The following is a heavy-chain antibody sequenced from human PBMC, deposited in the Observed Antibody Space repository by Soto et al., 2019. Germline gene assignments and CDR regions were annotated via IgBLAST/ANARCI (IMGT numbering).Heavy chain of an antibody. CDR1: GGSISSYY. D-gene: IGHD3-3*01. V-gene: IGHV4-30-4*01. Sequence: SETLSLTCTVSGGSISSYYWSWIRQPPGKGLEWIGYIYYSGSTYYNPSLKSRVTISVDTSKNQFSLKLSSVTAADTAVYYCATGRYYDFWSGSGYYFDYWGQGTLVTVSS. J-gene: IGHJ4*02. CDR2: IYYSGST. CDR3: ATGRYYDFWSGSGYYFDY.